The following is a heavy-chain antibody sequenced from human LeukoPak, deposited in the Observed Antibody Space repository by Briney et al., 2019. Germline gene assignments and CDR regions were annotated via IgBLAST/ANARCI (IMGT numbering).Heavy chain of an antibody. CDR1: GGSISSSSYY. D-gene: IGHD3-22*01. J-gene: IGHJ3*02. V-gene: IGHV4-39*01. CDR3: AAITMIVLEKGAFDI. Sequence: SETLSLTCTVSGGSISSSSYYWGWIRQPPGKGLAWIGSIYYSGSTYYNPSLKSRVTISVDTSKNQFSLKLSSVTAADTAVYYCAAITMIVLEKGAFDIWGQGTMVTVSS. CDR2: IYYSGST.